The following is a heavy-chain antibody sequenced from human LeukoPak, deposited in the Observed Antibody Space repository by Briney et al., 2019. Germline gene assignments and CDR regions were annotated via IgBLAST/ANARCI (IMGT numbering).Heavy chain of an antibody. D-gene: IGHD4/OR15-4a*01. V-gene: IGHV3-48*03. Sequence: GGSLRLSCAASGFTFSSYEMNWVRQAPGKGLEWVSYISSSGSTMYYADSVKGRFTISRDNAKNSLSLQMNSLRAEDTAVYYCARVFGAGYSDYWGQGTLVTVSS. J-gene: IGHJ4*02. CDR1: GFTFSSYE. CDR3: ARVFGAGYSDY. CDR2: ISSSGSTM.